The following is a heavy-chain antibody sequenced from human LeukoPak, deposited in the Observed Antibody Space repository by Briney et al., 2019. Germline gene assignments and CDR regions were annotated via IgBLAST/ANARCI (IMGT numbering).Heavy chain of an antibody. V-gene: IGHV4-30-2*01. CDR2: IYHSGNT. Sequence: PSQTLSLTCAVSGGSISNGNYCWSWLRQPPGKGLEWIGYIYHSGNTYDNPSLKSRVTISVDRSKNQFSLKLTSVTAADTAVYYCASETTAGYFDYWGQGTLVTVSS. CDR3: ASETTAGYFDY. D-gene: IGHD4-17*01. CDR1: GGSISNGNYC. J-gene: IGHJ4*02.